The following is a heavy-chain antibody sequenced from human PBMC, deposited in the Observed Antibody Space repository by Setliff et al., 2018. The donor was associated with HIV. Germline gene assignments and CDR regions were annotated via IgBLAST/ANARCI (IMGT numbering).Heavy chain of an antibody. CDR2: IYYSGST. CDR1: GGSISSSSYY. Sequence: SETLSLTCTASGGSISSSSYYWGWIRQPPGKGLEWIGSIYYSGSTYYNPSLKSRVTISVDTSKNQFSLKLSSVTAADTAAYYCARHWVDSSSWSLYYYYYMDVWGKGTTVTVSS. J-gene: IGHJ6*03. D-gene: IGHD6-13*01. V-gene: IGHV4-39*01. CDR3: ARHWVDSSSWSLYYYYYMDV.